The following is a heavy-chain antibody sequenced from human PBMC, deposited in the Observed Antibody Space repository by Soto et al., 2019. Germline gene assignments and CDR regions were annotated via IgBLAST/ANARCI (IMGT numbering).Heavy chain of an antibody. CDR2: ISCDGSNK. Sequence: QVQLVESGGGVVQPGRSLRLSCAASGFTFSSYGMHWVRQAPGKGLEWVAVISCDGSNKYYADSVKGRFTISRDNSKNTRYLQMNSLRAEDTAVYYCAKDSRRGQAYSSSWWFYWGQGTLVTVSS. J-gene: IGHJ4*02. CDR1: GFTFSSYG. CDR3: AKDSRRGQAYSSSWWFY. D-gene: IGHD6-13*01. V-gene: IGHV3-30*18.